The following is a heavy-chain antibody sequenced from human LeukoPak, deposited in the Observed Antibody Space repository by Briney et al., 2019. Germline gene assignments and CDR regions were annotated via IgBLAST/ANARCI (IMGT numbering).Heavy chain of an antibody. V-gene: IGHV3-23*01. Sequence: GGSLRLSCAASGFTFSSYAMSWVRHAPGKGLGWVSAISGSGSSTYYADSVKGRFTISRDNSKNTLYLQMNSLRAEDTAVYYCGNGRYLLATIDYWGQGTLVTVSS. CDR1: GFTFSSYA. D-gene: IGHD2-8*02. J-gene: IGHJ4*02. CDR2: ISGSGSST. CDR3: GNGRYLLATIDY.